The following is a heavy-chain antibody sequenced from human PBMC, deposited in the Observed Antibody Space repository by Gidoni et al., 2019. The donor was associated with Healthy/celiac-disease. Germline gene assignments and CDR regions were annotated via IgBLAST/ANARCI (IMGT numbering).Heavy chain of an antibody. J-gene: IGHJ4*02. CDR3: TTVSLDPYDSSGYVY. V-gene: IGHV3-15*01. D-gene: IGHD3-22*01. CDR2: IKSKTDGGTT. CDR1: GFTFSHAW. Sequence: EVQLVESGGGWVKPGGSLRLSCAASGFTFSHAWVSWVRQAPGQGLECVGRIKSKTDGGTTDYAAPVKGRFTISRDDSKNTLYLQMNSLKTEDTAVYYCTTVSLDPYDSSGYVYWGQGTLVTVSS.